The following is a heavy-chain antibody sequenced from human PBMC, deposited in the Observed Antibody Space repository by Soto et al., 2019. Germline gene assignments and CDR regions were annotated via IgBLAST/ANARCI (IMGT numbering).Heavy chain of an antibody. CDR1: GGSISSSSYY. CDR2: IYYSGST. V-gene: IGHV4-39*01. Sequence: SETLSLTCTVSGGSISSSSYYWGWIRQPPGKGLEWIGSIYYSGSTYYNPSLQSRVTISVDTSKNQFSLKLSSVTAADTAVYYCARLWFGEYYYYYGMDVWGQGTTVTVSS. J-gene: IGHJ6*02. CDR3: ARLWFGEYYYYYGMDV. D-gene: IGHD3-10*01.